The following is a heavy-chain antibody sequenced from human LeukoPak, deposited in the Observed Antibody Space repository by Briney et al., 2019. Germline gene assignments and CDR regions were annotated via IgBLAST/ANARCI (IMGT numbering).Heavy chain of an antibody. CDR2: IYDSGST. J-gene: IGHJ4*02. CDR3: AREYGDGYNYLVY. V-gene: IGHV4-39*07. D-gene: IGHD5-24*01. Sequence: PSETLSLTCTVSGGSISGSSYYWGWIRQPPGKGLEWIGSIYDSGSTYYNPSLKSRVTISVDTSKNQFSLKLSSVTAADTAVYYCAREYGDGYNYLVYWGQGTLVTVSS. CDR1: GGSISGSSYY.